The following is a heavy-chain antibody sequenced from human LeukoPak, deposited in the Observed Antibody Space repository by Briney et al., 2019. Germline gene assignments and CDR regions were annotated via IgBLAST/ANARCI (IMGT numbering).Heavy chain of an antibody. D-gene: IGHD3-22*01. Sequence: GGSLRLSCAASGFSFSSHGMHWVRQAPGKGLEWVAFIRYDGSNKYYADSVKGRFTISRDNSKNTLYLKMNSLRAEDTAVYYCAKDRGYLDYWGQGTLVTVSS. V-gene: IGHV3-30*02. CDR1: GFSFSSHG. CDR3: AKDRGYLDY. J-gene: IGHJ4*02. CDR2: IRYDGSNK.